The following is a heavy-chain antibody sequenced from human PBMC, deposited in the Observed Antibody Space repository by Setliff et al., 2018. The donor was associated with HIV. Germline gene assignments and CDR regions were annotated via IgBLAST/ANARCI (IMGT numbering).Heavy chain of an antibody. CDR2: ISSSGETI. J-gene: IGHJ6*02. Sequence: GGSLRLSCVASGFSINDHDMNWVRQAPGKGLEWVSHISSSGETIYYADSVRGRFTISRDNAENSLYLQMISLRAEDTAVYYCAYYSSGSFYLGYYYYHGMDVWGQGTTVTVSS. V-gene: IGHV3-11*04. CDR1: GFSINDHD. D-gene: IGHD3-10*01. CDR3: AYYSSGSFYLGYYYYHGMDV.